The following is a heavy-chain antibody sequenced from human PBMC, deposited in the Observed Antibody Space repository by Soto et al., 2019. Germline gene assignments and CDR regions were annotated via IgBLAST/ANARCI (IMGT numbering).Heavy chain of an antibody. D-gene: IGHD6-13*01. CDR2: ISGSGGST. J-gene: IGHJ5*02. Sequence: PGGSLRLSCAASGFTFSSYAMSWVRQAPGKGLEWVSAISGSGGSTYYADSVKGRFTISRDNSKNTLYLQMNSLRAEDTAVYYCANWAPSIAAAGLNWFDPWGKGTLVTVSS. CDR3: ANWAPSIAAAGLNWFDP. V-gene: IGHV3-23*01. CDR1: GFTFSSYA.